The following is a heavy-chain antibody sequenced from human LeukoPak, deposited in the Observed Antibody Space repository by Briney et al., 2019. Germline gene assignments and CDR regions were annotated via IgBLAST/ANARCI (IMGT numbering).Heavy chain of an antibody. V-gene: IGHV3-30*04. CDR2: ISYDGSNK. Sequence: PGRSLRLSCAASGFTFSSYAMHWVRQAPGKGLEWVAVISYDGSNKYYADSVKDRFTISRDNSKNTLYLQMNSLRAEDTAVYYCARDREVPAAIYYYYYGMDVWGKGTTVTVSS. CDR1: GFTFSSYA. D-gene: IGHD2-2*01. CDR3: ARDREVPAAIYYYYYGMDV. J-gene: IGHJ6*04.